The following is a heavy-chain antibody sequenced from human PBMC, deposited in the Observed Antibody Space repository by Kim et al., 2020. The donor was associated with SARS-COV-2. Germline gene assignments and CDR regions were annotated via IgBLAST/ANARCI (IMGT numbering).Heavy chain of an antibody. D-gene: IGHD2-2*01. Sequence: YADSVKGRFTISRDNAKNSLYLQMNSLRAEDTAVYSCASLVVVPAATSDYWGQGTLVTVSS. V-gene: IGHV3-48*03. CDR3: ASLVVVPAATSDY. J-gene: IGHJ4*02.